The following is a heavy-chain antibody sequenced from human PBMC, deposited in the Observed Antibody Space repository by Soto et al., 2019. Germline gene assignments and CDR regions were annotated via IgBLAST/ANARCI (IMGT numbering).Heavy chain of an antibody. CDR3: ASRSSVHYPFDX. CDR1: GYTFTSYY. CDR2: INPIGGST. Sequence: ASVKVSCNASGYTFTSYYMHWVRQAPGQGLEWMGIINPIGGSTSYAQKFQGRVTMTRDTSTSTVYMELSSLRSEDTAVYYCASRSSVHYPFDXWGQGTLVTVSX. J-gene: IGHJ4*02. V-gene: IGHV1-46*01. D-gene: IGHD3-22*01.